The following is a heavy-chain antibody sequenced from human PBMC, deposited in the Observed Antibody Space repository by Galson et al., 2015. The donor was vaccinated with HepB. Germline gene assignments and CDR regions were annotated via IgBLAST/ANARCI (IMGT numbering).Heavy chain of an antibody. V-gene: IGHV1-58*02. CDR1: GFTFTSSA. D-gene: IGHD2-15*01. CDR2: IVVGSGNT. CDR3: AAALGYCSGGSCYSWAYYFDY. Sequence: SCKASGFTFTSSAMQWVRQARGQRLEWIGWIVVGSGNTNYAQKFQERVTITRDMSTSTAYIELSSLRSEDTAVYYCAAALGYCSGGSCYSWAYYFDYWGQGTLVTVSS. J-gene: IGHJ4*02.